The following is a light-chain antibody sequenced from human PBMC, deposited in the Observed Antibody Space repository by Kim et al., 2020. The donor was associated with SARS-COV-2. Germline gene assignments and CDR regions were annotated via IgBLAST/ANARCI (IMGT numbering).Light chain of an antibody. CDR1: QSVLYSSNNKNY. J-gene: IGKJ2*01. CDR3: QQYYSTHA. V-gene: IGKV4-1*01. CDR2: WAS. Sequence: DIVMTQSPDSLAVSLGERATIKCKSSQSVLYSSNNKNYLAWYQQKPGQPPKLLIYWASTRESGVPDRVSGSGSGTDFTLTISSLQAEDVAVYYCQQYYSTHAFGQGTKLEI.